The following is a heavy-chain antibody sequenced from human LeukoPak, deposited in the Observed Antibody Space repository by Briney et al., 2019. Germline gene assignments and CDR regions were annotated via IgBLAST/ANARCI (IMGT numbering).Heavy chain of an antibody. J-gene: IGHJ4*02. CDR1: GGTFSSYA. V-gene: IGHV1-69*05. CDR2: IIPIFGTA. D-gene: IGHD2-2*01. Sequence: ASVKVSCKASGGTFSSYAISWVRQAPGQGLEWMGRIIPIFGTANYAQKFQGRVTITTDESTSTAYMELSSLRSEDTAVYYCARGPPYCSSTSCYLIFDYWGQGTLVTVSS. CDR3: ARGPPYCSSTSCYLIFDY.